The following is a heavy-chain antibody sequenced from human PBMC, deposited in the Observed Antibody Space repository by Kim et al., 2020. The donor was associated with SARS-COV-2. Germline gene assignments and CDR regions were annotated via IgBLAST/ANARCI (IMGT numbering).Heavy chain of an antibody. V-gene: IGHV4-34*01. CDR2: INHSGST. J-gene: IGHJ3*02. Sequence: SETLSLTCAVYGGSFSGYYWSWIRQPPGKGLEWIGEINHSGSTNYNPSLKSRVTISVDTSKNQFSLKLSSVTAADTAVYYCARTLGGYYFRGLVRQPRPGRDAFDIWGQGTMVTVSS. CDR1: GGSFSGYY. CDR3: ARTLGGYYFRGLVRQPRPGRDAFDI. D-gene: IGHD3-22*01.